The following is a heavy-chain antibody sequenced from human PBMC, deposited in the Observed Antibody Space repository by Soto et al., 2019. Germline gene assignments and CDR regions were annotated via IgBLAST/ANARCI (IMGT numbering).Heavy chain of an antibody. D-gene: IGHD2-15*01. Sequence: QVQLQESGPGLVKPSETLSLTCTVSGGSISTYFWSWIRQPPGKELEWIGYITYTGSTHYTPSLRSRLTMSLDTSKIQFSLKLSSVTAADTAVYYCARHTGRNPCYYFDLWGPGTLVTVSS. CDR2: ITYTGST. CDR3: ARHTGRNPCYYFDL. V-gene: IGHV4-59*08. CDR1: GGSISTYF. J-gene: IGHJ2*01.